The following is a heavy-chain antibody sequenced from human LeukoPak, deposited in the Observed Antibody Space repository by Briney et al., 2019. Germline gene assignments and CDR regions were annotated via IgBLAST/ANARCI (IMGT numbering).Heavy chain of an antibody. CDR2: IYYSGST. Sequence: PSETLSLTCTVSGGSISSYYWSWIRQPPGKGLEWMGYIYYSGSTNYNPSLKSRVTISVDTSKNQFSLKLSSVTAADTAVYYCARVYSSSFDYWGQGTLVTVSS. CDR3: ARVYSSSFDY. J-gene: IGHJ4*02. CDR1: GGSISSYY. D-gene: IGHD6-6*01. V-gene: IGHV4-59*01.